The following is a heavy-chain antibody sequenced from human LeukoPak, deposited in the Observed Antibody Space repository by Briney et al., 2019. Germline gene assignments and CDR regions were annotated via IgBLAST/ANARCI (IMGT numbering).Heavy chain of an antibody. CDR2: INPSGGGT. Sequence: ASVKVSCKASGYTFTSYYMHWVRQAPGQGLEWMGIINPSGGGTSYAQKFQGRVTMTRDTSTSTVYMELSSPRSEDTAVYYCAREVSRYSSGWYDPSNWFDPWGQGTLVTVSS. V-gene: IGHV1-46*01. J-gene: IGHJ5*02. CDR1: GYTFTSYY. D-gene: IGHD6-19*01. CDR3: AREVSRYSSGWYDPSNWFDP.